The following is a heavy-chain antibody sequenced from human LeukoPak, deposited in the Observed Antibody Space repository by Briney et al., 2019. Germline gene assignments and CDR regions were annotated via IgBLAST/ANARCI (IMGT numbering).Heavy chain of an antibody. CDR1: GGSIRSDDYC. CDR3: ARDWSTVVAATLRGWFDP. D-gene: IGHD2-15*01. V-gene: IGHV4-30-4*01. CDR2: IYYSGST. J-gene: IGHJ5*02. Sequence: PSQTLSLTCTVSGGSIRSDDYCWSWIRQPPGKGLEWIGYIYYSGSTYYNPSLKSRVTISVDTSKNQFSLKLSSVTAADTAVYYCARDWSTVVAATLRGWFDPWGQGTLVTVSS.